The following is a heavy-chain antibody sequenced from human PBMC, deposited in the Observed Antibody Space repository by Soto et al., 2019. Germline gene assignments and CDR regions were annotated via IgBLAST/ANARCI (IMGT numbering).Heavy chain of an antibody. CDR2: INSDGSST. CDR1: GFTFSSYW. V-gene: IGHV3-74*01. CDR3: ARDQIEYDILTGYSYYYYYYGMDV. Sequence: GGLLRLSCAASGFTFSSYWMHWVRQAPGKGLVWVSRINSDGSSTSYADSVKGRFTISRDNAKNTLYLQMNSLRAEDTAVYYCARDQIEYDILTGYSYYYYYYGMDVWGQGTTVTVSS. J-gene: IGHJ6*02. D-gene: IGHD3-9*01.